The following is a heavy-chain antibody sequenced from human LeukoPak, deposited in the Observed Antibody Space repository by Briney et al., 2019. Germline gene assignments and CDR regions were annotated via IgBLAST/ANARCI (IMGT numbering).Heavy chain of an antibody. J-gene: IGHJ5*02. D-gene: IGHD3-22*01. CDR2: ISSSSSYI. V-gene: IGHV3-21*01. CDR3: ARGSNYYDSSGWNYDWFDP. Sequence: GGSLRLSCAASGFTFSSYSMNWVRQAPGKGLEWVSSISSSSSYIYYADSVKGRFTISRDNAKNSLYLQMNSLRAEDTAVYYCARGSNYYDSSGWNYDWFDPWGQGTLVTVSS. CDR1: GFTFSSYS.